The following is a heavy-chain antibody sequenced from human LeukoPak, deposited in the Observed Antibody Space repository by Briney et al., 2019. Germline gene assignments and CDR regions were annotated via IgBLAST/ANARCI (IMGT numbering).Heavy chain of an antibody. CDR3: ARHRGYFDFYFDY. V-gene: IGHV4-39*01. Sequence: SETLSFTCTVSGGSISSSSYYWGWIRQPPGKGLEWIGSIYYSGSTYYNPSLKGRVTISVDTSKNQFSLKLSSVTAADTAVYYCARHRGYFDFYFDYWGQGTLVTVSS. D-gene: IGHD3-9*01. CDR2: IYYSGST. J-gene: IGHJ4*02. CDR1: GGSISSSSYY.